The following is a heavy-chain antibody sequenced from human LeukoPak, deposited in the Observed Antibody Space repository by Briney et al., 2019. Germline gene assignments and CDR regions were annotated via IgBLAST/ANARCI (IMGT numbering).Heavy chain of an antibody. D-gene: IGHD3-3*01. V-gene: IGHV1-2*02. CDR1: GYTFSGYY. CDR2: ITPDSGGT. J-gene: IGHJ4*02. Sequence: ASVKVSCKASGYTFSGYYMQWVRQAPGQALEWMGWITPDSGGTDYADMFQGRVTMTRDTSISTVYMELTRVRSDDTAVYYCARGYRTGDMTILDHRGQGTLVSDSS. CDR3: ARGYRTGDMTILDH.